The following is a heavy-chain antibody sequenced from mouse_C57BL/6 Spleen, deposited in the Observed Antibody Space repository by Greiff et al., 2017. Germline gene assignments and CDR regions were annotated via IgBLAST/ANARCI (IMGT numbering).Heavy chain of an antibody. D-gene: IGHD1-1*01. V-gene: IGHV3-8*01. CDR3: ARFITTVVARYFDV. J-gene: IGHJ1*03. CDR1: GYSITSDY. Sequence: EVKLVESGPGLAKPSQTLSLTCSVTGYSITSDYWNWIRKFPGNKLEYMGYISYSGSTYYNPSLKSRISITRNTSKNQYYLQLNSVTTEDTATYYCARFITTVVARYFDVWGTGTTVTVSS. CDR2: ISYSGST.